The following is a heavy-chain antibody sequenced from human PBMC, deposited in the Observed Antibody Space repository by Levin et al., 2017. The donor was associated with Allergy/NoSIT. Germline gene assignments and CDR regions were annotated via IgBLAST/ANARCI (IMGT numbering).Heavy chain of an antibody. CDR1: GYTLTELS. V-gene: IGHV1-24*01. J-gene: IGHJ4*02. CDR2: FDPEDGET. Sequence: GESLKISCKVSGYTLTELSMHWVRQAPGKGLEWMGGFDPEDGETIYAQKFQGRVTMTEDTSTDTAYMELSSLRSEDTAVYYCATEVVAGTETDYWGQGTLVTVSS. D-gene: IGHD2-15*01. CDR3: ATEVVAGTETDY.